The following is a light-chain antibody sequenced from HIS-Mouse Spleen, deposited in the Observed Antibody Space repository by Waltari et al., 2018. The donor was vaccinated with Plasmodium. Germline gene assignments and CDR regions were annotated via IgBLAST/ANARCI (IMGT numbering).Light chain of an antibody. CDR2: QDS. V-gene: IGLV3-1*01. CDR1: KLAAKY. Sequence: SYELTQPPSVSVSPGQTASITRSSAKLAAKYACWYQQKPGQSPVLVIYQDSKRPSGIPERFSGSNAGNTATLTISGTQAMDEADYYCQAWDSSTVVFGGGTKLTVL. CDR3: QAWDSSTVV. J-gene: IGLJ2*01.